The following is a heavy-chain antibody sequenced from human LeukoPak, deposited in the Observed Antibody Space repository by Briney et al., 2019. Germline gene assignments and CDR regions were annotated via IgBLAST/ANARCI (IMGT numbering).Heavy chain of an antibody. J-gene: IGHJ4*02. CDR2: INPNSGGT. CDR1: GYTFTGYY. D-gene: IGHD3-22*01. V-gene: IGHV1-2*02. Sequence: ASVKVSCKASGYTFTGYYMHWVRQAPGQGLEWMGWINPNSGGTNYAQKFQGRVTMTRDTSISTAYMELSRLRSDDTAVYYCARGRAVRYDSSGYKPDFDYWGQGTLVTVSS. CDR3: ARGRAVRYDSSGYKPDFDY.